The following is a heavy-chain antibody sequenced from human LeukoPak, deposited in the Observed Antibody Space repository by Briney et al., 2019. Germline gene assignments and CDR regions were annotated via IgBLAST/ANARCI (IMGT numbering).Heavy chain of an antibody. J-gene: IGHJ4*02. Sequence: SQTLSLTCAISGDSVSSNSAAWNWIRQSPSRGLEWLGRTYYRSKWYNDYGVSVKSRITINPYTSKNQFSLQLNSVTPEDTAVYYCARVELFSRSSSWYYFDYWGQGTLVTVSS. D-gene: IGHD6-13*01. CDR2: TYYRSKWYN. CDR3: ARVELFSRSSSWYYFDY. CDR1: GDSVSSNSAA. V-gene: IGHV6-1*01.